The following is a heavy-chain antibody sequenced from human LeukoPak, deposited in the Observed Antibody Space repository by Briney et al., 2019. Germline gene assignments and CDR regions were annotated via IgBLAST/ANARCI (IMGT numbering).Heavy chain of an antibody. CDR2: IWHDGNNK. J-gene: IGHJ3*02. V-gene: IGHV3-33*03. CDR1: GFAFSTQG. D-gene: IGHD1-26*01. Sequence: PGGSLRLSCATSGFAFSTQGMHWVRQAPGKGLEWVAAIWHDGNNKYYVDSVKGRFTISRDNAKNSLYLQMNSLRAEDTAVYYCARAGGATHDAFDIWGQGTMVTVSS. CDR3: ARAGGATHDAFDI.